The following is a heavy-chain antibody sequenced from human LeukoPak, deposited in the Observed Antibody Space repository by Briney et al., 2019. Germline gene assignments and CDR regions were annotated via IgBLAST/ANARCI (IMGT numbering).Heavy chain of an antibody. J-gene: IGHJ6*03. V-gene: IGHV1-18*01. D-gene: IGHD6-25*01. Sequence: ASVKVSCKASGYTFTSYGISWVRQAPGQGLEWMGWISAYNGNTNYAQKLQGRLTITADESTTTAYMELSSLRSDDTAIYCCGLSGNYYYYYMDVWGKGTTVTISS. CDR2: ISAYNGNT. CDR1: GYTFTSYG. CDR3: GLSGNYYYYYMDV.